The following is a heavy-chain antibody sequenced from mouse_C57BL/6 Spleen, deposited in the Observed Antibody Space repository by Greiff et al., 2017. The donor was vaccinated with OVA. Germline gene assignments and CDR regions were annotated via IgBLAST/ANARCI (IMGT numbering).Heavy chain of an antibody. CDR1: GYAFSSSW. CDR3: GYYYGSSYGFAY. J-gene: IGHJ3*01. D-gene: IGHD1-1*01. CDR2: IYPGDGDT. V-gene: IGHV1-82*01. Sequence: VQLQQSGPELVKPGASVKISCKASGYAFSSSWMNWVKQRPGKGLEWIGRIYPGDGDTNYNGKFKGKATLTADKSSSTAYMQLSSLTSEDSAVYFCGYYYGSSYGFAYWGQGTLVTVSA.